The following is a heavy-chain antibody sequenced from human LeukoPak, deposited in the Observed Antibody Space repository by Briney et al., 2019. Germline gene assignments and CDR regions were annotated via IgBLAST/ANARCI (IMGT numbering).Heavy chain of an antibody. V-gene: IGHV4-59*12. CDR1: GGSISSYY. D-gene: IGHD3-10*01. J-gene: IGHJ4*02. Sequence: SETLSLTCTVSGGSISSYYWSWIRQPPGKGLEWIGYIYYSGSTNYNPSLKSRVTISVDTSKNQFSLKLSSVTAADTAVYYCARGRYYYGSGAYYFDYWGQGTLVTASS. CDR2: IYYSGST. CDR3: ARGRYYYGSGAYYFDY.